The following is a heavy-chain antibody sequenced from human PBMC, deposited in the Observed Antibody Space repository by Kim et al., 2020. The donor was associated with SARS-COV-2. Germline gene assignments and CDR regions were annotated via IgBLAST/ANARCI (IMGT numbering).Heavy chain of an antibody. CDR2: GST. Sequence: GSTYYSSSLKVRVTISVDTSKNHFSLKLISVTAADTAVYYCARGFGTRFDYWGQGTLVAVSS. D-gene: IGHD3-16*01. V-gene: IGHV4-39*02. J-gene: IGHJ4*02. CDR3: ARGFGTRFDY.